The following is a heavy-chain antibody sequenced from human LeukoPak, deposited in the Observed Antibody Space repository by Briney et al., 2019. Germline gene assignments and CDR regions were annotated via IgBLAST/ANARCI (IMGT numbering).Heavy chain of an antibody. J-gene: IGHJ3*02. CDR2: IRSKANSYAT. Sequence: GGSLKLSCAASGFTFSGSGMHWVRQASGKGLEWVGRIRSKANSYATAYAASVKGRFTISRDDSKNTAYLQMNSLRAEDTAVYYCAKDMVGSSIKEAFDIWGQGTMVTVSS. D-gene: IGHD2-2*01. V-gene: IGHV3-73*01. CDR1: GFTFSGSG. CDR3: AKDMVGSSIKEAFDI.